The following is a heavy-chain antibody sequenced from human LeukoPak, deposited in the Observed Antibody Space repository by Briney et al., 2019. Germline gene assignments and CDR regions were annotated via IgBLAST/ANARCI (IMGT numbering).Heavy chain of an antibody. D-gene: IGHD3-10*01. CDR2: INPNSGGT. CDR3: ARPYGSGSYHHFDY. CDR1: GYTFTGYY. V-gene: IGHV1-2*02. J-gene: IGHJ4*02. Sequence: ASVKVFCRASGYTFTGYYMHWVGRAPAQGREGMGWINPNSGGTNYAQKFQGRVTMTRDTSISTAYMELSRLRSDDTDVYYCARPYGSGSYHHFDYWGQGTLVTVSS.